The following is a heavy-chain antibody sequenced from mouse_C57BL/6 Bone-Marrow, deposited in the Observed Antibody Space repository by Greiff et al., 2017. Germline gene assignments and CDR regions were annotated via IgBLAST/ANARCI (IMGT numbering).Heavy chain of an antibody. D-gene: IGHD1-1*01. CDR3: ATGYGSSLYYAMDY. CDR2: IDPNSGGT. V-gene: IGHV1-72*01. Sequence: QVQLQQPGAELVKPGASVKLSCKASGYTFTSYWMHWVKQRPGRGLEWIGRIDPNSGGTKYNEKFKSKATLTVDEPSSTAYMQLSSLTSEDSAVDYCATGYGSSLYYAMDYWGQGTSVTVAS. CDR1: GYTFTSYW. J-gene: IGHJ4*01.